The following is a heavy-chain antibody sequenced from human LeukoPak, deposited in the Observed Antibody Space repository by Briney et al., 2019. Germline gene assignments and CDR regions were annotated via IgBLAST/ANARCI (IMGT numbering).Heavy chain of an antibody. D-gene: IGHD3-3*01. Sequence: GGSLRLSCAASGFTFSSYSMNWVRQAPGKGLEWVSSISSSSSYIHSADSVRGRFTISRDNAKDSLFLQMNSLRAEDTAVYYCARDEWRDAFDIWGQGTMVTVIS. CDR2: ISSSSSYI. V-gene: IGHV3-21*01. CDR3: ARDEWRDAFDI. CDR1: GFTFSSYS. J-gene: IGHJ3*02.